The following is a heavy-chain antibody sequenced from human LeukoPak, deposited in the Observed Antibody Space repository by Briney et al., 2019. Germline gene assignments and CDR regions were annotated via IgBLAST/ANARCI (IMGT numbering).Heavy chain of an antibody. CDR1: GFTFSSYG. CDR3: ARVAIGRFLAPANY. Sequence: PGRSLGLSCAASGFTFSSYGMHWVRQAPGKGLEWVAVISYDGSNKYYADSVKGRFTISRDNSKNTLYLQMNSLRAEDTAVYYCARVAIGRFLAPANYWGQGTLVTVSS. D-gene: IGHD3-3*01. V-gene: IGHV3-30*19. CDR2: ISYDGSNK. J-gene: IGHJ4*02.